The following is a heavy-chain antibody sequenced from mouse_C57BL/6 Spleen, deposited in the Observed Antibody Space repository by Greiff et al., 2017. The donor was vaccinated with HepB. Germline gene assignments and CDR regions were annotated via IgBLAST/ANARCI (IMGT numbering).Heavy chain of an antibody. CDR2: ISYEGSN. Sequence: EVKLMESGPGLVKPSQSLPLTCSVTGYSITSGYFWYWTRQFPGNILVWMGYISYEGSNNYYQSLKNQISITRDTSKNQLFLKLNSVTTEDTASYYGARDEGYGDGGYDMDYWGQGASGTVSS. CDR3: ARDEGYGDGGYDMDY. CDR1: GYSITSGYF. V-gene: IGHV3-6*01. J-gene: IGHJ4*01. D-gene: IGHD2-13*01.